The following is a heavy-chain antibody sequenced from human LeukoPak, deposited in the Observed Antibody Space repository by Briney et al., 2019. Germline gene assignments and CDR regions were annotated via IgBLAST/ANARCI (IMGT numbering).Heavy chain of an antibody. J-gene: IGHJ3*02. V-gene: IGHV1-69*01. CDR3: ARGLRRYQLLFDAFDI. Sequence: GSSVKVSCRASGGTFSSYAISWVRQAPGQGLEWMGGIIPIFGTANYAQKFQGKVTITADESTSTAYMELSSLRSEGTAVYYCARGLRRYQLLFDAFDIWGQGTMVTVSS. CDR2: IIPIFGTA. D-gene: IGHD2-2*01. CDR1: GGTFSSYA.